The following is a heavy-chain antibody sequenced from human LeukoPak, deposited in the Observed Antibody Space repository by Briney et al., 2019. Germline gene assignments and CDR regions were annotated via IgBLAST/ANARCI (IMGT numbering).Heavy chain of an antibody. V-gene: IGHV4-4*07. CDR3: AREGRNWNYVDYYYMDV. CDR1: GGSISSYY. Sequence: SETLSLTCTVSGGSISSYYWSWIRQPAGKGLEWIGRIYTSGSTNYNPSLKSRVTMSVDTSKNQFSLKLSSVTAADTAVYYCAREGRNWNYVDYYYMDVWGKGTTVTVSS. J-gene: IGHJ6*03. D-gene: IGHD1-7*01. CDR2: IYTSGST.